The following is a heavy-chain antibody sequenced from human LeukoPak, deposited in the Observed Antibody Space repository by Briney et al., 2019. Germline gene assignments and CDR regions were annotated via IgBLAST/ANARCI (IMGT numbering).Heavy chain of an antibody. D-gene: IGHD1-26*01. CDR3: ARGLLGVTNAVDY. CDR2: ISYSGIT. Sequence: SETLSLTCSVSGDSISPYYWSWIRQPPGKYLEWTGYISYSGITNYNPSLKSRVTLSVDTSKNQFSLKLSSVTAADTAVYYCARGLLGVTNAVDYWGQGTLTTVSS. J-gene: IGHJ4*02. V-gene: IGHV4-59*01. CDR1: GDSISPYY.